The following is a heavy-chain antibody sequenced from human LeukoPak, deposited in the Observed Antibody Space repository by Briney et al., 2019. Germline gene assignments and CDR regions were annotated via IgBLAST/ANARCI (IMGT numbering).Heavy chain of an antibody. CDR2: IVPSGGTT. J-gene: IGHJ4*02. Sequence: GGTLRLSCAASGFTFSSYGMNWVRQAPGKGLEWVSGIVPSGGTTYYADSVKGRFTVSRDNSKNTLYLQMNSLRAEDTAVYYCARGGGVFDYWGQGTLVTVSS. D-gene: IGHD1-26*01. V-gene: IGHV3-23*01. CDR3: ARGGGVFDY. CDR1: GFTFSSYG.